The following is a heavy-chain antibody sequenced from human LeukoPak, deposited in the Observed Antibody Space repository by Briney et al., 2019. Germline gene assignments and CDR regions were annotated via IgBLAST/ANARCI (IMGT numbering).Heavy chain of an antibody. V-gene: IGHV3-53*01. CDR3: VRGDYSDYTLFDY. CDR1: GFTVSSNY. Sequence: AGGSLRLSCAASGFTVSSNYMSWVRQAPGKGLEWVSVIYSGGSTYYADSVKGRFTISRDNSKNTLYLQMNSLRAEDTAVYYCVRGDYSDYTLFDYWGQGTLVTVSS. J-gene: IGHJ4*02. D-gene: IGHD4-11*01. CDR2: IYSGGST.